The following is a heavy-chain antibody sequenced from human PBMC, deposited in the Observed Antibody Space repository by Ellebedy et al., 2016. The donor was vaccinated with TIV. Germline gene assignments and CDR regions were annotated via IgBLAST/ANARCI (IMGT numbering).Heavy chain of an antibody. V-gene: IGHV1-18*01. CDR1: GYTFTSYG. D-gene: IGHD3-22*01. Sequence: ASVKVSCKASGYTFTSYGISWVRQAPGQGLEWMGWISAYNGNTNYAQKLQGRVTMTTDTSTSTAYMELRSPRSDDTAVYYCARSVTKEAMIVDAFDIWGQGTMVTVSS. CDR2: ISAYNGNT. CDR3: ARSVTKEAMIVDAFDI. J-gene: IGHJ3*02.